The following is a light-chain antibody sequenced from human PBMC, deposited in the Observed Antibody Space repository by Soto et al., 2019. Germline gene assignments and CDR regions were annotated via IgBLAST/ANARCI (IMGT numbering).Light chain of an antibody. V-gene: IGKV3-20*01. CDR3: QQYGSLSWT. J-gene: IGKJ1*01. Sequence: EIVLTQSPGTLSLSPGERATLSCSASQSVSNNYLAWYQQKPGQAPRLLIYGASNRATGIPDRFSGSGSGTDFTLTISRLEPEDFAVYYCQQYGSLSWTFGQGTKVDIK. CDR2: GAS. CDR1: QSVSNNY.